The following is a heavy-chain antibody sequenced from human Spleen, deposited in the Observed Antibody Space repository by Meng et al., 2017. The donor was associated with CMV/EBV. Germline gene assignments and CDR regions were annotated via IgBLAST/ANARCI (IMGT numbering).Heavy chain of an antibody. V-gene: IGHV3-9*01. D-gene: IGHD2-21*01. J-gene: IGHJ4*02. Sequence: GGSLRLSCAASGFTFDDYAMHWVRQAPGKGLEWVSGISWNSVGVGYADSVKGRFTISRDNVKNTLYLQMNSLRDEDTAAYYCARSHGGYQLLDYFDYWGQGALVTVSS. CDR3: ARSHGGYQLLDYFDY. CDR1: GFTFDDYA. CDR2: ISWNSVGV.